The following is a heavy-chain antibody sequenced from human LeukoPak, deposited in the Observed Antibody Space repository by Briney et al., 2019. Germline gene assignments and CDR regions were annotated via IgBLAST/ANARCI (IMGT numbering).Heavy chain of an antibody. CDR3: ARNWYGGYAWFDP. V-gene: IGHV4-59*01. CDR1: GGSIDSYY. CDR2: IYSSGST. Sequence: PSETLSLTCTVSGGSIDSYYWSWIRQPPGKELEWNGYIYSSGSTKYNPSLKRRVTISVDTSKNKFSLKLLSVTAADTAVYYCARNWYGGYAWFDPWGQGTLVTVSS. D-gene: IGHD5-12*01. J-gene: IGHJ5*02.